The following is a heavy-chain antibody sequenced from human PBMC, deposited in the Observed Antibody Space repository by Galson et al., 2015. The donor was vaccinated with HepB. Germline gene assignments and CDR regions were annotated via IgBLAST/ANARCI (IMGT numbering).Heavy chain of an antibody. CDR2: MNPNSGNT. Sequence: SVKVSCKASGYTFTSYDINWVRQATGQGLEWMGWMNPNSGNTGYAQKFQGRVTMTRNTSISTAYMELSSLRSEDTAVYYCARGVAARPEFYYYYMDVWGKGTTVTVSS. V-gene: IGHV1-8*01. J-gene: IGHJ6*03. D-gene: IGHD6-6*01. CDR3: ARGVAARPEFYYYYMDV. CDR1: GYTFTSYD.